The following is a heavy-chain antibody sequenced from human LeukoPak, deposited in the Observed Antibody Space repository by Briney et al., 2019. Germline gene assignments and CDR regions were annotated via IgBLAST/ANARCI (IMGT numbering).Heavy chain of an antibody. CDR1: GYIFPSYW. Sequence: GESLKISCKVSGYIFPSYWITWVRQVPGKGLEWMGRIAPSDSYTNYNPSFEGHVTMSVEKSITTVYLQWSSLKASDTAMYYCVRQPPGVYDTTQNWFDPWGQGTLVTVSS. V-gene: IGHV5-10-1*01. CDR3: VRQPPGVYDTTQNWFDP. CDR2: IAPSDSYT. J-gene: IGHJ5*02. D-gene: IGHD3-22*01.